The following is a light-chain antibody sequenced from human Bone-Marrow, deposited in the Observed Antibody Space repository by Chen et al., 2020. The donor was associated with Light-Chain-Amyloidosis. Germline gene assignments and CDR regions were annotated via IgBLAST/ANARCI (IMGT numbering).Light chain of an antibody. J-gene: IGKJ2*01. CDR3: QQYFITPYT. CDR2: WAS. CDR1: QTVLYTSNDKNF. Sequence: DIVMTQSPDSLAVSLGERATINCKSSQTVLYTSNDKNFLAWYQKKPGQPPKFLIYWASTRESVVPDSFSGSGSGAEFTLTLSSLQAEDVAVYYCQQYFITPYTFGQGTKLEIK. V-gene: IGKV4-1*01.